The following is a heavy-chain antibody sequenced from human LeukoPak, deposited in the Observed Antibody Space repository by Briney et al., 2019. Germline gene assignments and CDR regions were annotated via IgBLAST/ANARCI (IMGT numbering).Heavy chain of an antibody. Sequence: PGGSLRLSCAASGFTVSSNYMSWVRQAPGKGLEWVSVIYSGGSTYYADSVKGRFTISRDNSKNTLYLQMNSLRAEDTAVYYCARDLFTAYYDFWSGYYTHYYYGMDVWGQGTTVTVSS. CDR1: GFTVSSNY. J-gene: IGHJ6*02. CDR3: ARDLFTAYYDFWSGYYTHYYYGMDV. V-gene: IGHV3-66*02. CDR2: IYSGGST. D-gene: IGHD3-3*01.